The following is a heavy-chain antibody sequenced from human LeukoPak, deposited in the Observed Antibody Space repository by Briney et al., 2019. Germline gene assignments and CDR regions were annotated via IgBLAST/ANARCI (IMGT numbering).Heavy chain of an antibody. V-gene: IGHV4-38-2*02. D-gene: IGHD5-12*01. J-gene: IGHJ4*02. CDR3: ARESNPVVDIVATSFDY. Sequence: SETLSLTCTVSGYSISSGYYWGWIRQPPGKGLEWIGSIYHSGSTYYNPSLKSRVTISVDTSKNQFSLQLNSVTPEDTAVYYCARESNPVVDIVATSFDYWGQGTLVTVSS. CDR1: GYSISSGYY. CDR2: IYHSGST.